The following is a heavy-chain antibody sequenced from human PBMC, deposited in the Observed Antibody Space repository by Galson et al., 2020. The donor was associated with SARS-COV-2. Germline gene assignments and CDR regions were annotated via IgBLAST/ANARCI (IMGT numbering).Heavy chain of an antibody. J-gene: IGHJ4*02. D-gene: IGHD2-2*01. CDR1: RYSFTGYY. CDR3: ARDRIPAPDDFDD. Sequence: ASVPVSCQASRYSFTGYYIQLVRQAPGARLEWLGWVNPNTVHRKYKEQFQARVTMTRDTSISTAYLELSRLTPDDTAVYYCARDRIPAPDDFDDLGEGTLVSV. CDR2: VNPNTVHR. V-gene: IGHV1-2*02.